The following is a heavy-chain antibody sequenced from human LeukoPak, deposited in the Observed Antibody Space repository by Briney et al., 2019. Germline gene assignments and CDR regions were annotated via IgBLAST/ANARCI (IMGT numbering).Heavy chain of an antibody. J-gene: IGHJ5*02. V-gene: IGHV3-48*03. Sequence: PGGSLRLSCAASGFTFSSYEMIWVRQAPGKGLEWVSYISRSGSTIFYADSVKGRFIISRDNAKNSLYPQMNSLRAEDTAVYYCAREQVSPGATGYSSSGFDPWGQGTLVTVSS. CDR3: AREQVSPGATGYSSSGFDP. CDR1: GFTFSSYE. CDR2: ISRSGSTI. D-gene: IGHD6-6*01.